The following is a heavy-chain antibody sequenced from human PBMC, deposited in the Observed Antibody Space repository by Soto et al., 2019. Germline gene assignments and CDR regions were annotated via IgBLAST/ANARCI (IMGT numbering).Heavy chain of an antibody. V-gene: IGHV3-30-3*01. CDR2: ISYDGSNK. J-gene: IGHJ1*01. Sequence: AVGSLRLSCGASGFTFSSYAMHWVRQAPGKGLEWVAVISYDGSNKYYADSVKGRFTISRDNSKNTLYLQMNSLRAEDTALYYCARGGWYGYFQHWGQGTLVKVSS. CDR3: ARGGWYGYFQH. CDR1: GFTFSSYA. D-gene: IGHD6-19*01.